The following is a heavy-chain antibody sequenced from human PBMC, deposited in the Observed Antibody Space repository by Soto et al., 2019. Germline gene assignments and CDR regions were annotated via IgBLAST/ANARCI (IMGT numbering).Heavy chain of an antibody. D-gene: IGHD6-19*01. CDR3: ARDRLVSDDPLYYCYGMDV. Sequence: QVQLQQSGPGLVKPSQTLSLTCAISGDRVSSNSAALNWIRQSPSTGLEWLGRTYYRSRWYNDYALCVKSRITINTDTSQTQFSLQLISVSPEDTAVYFCARDRLVSDDPLYYCYGMDVCGKGTTVTVAS. CDR1: GDRVSSNSAA. CDR2: TYYRSRWYN. V-gene: IGHV6-1*01. J-gene: IGHJ6*04.